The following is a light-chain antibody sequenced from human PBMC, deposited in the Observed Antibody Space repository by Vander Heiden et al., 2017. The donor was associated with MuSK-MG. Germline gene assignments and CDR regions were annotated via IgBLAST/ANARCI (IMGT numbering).Light chain of an antibody. CDR2: AAS. V-gene: IGKV1-39*01. J-gene: IGKJ1*01. CDR1: QSIRSY. CDR3: QQSYSSPPWT. Sequence: DIQMTPSPSSLSASVGDRVSITCRASQSIRSYLNWYQQKPGKAPELLIFAASSLQSGVPSRFSGSGSGTDFTLTISSLQPEDFATYYCQQSYSSPPWTFGQGTKVEV.